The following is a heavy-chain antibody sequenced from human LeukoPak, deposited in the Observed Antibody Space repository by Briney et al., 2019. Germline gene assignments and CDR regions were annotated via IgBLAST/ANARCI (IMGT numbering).Heavy chain of an antibody. Sequence: PSQTLSLTCAIPGDSVSSNSAAWHWVRQSPSRGLEWLGRTWYRSRWYNEYAVSVKSRITINPDTSKNQFSLHLNSVTPEDTAVYYCAAGSSGSSHYYFDYWGQGTLVTVSS. CDR3: AAGSSGSSHYYFDY. V-gene: IGHV6-1*01. J-gene: IGHJ4*02. D-gene: IGHD3-10*01. CDR1: GDSVSSNSAA. CDR2: TWYRSRWYN.